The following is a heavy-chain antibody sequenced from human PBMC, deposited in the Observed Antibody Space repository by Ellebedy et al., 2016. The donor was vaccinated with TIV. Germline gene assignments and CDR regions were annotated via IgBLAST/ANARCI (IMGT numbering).Heavy chain of an antibody. D-gene: IGHD1-26*01. CDR3: ARIGRYSGYYGMDV. Sequence: SGPTLVKPTQTLTLTCTFSGLSLSTSGMCVSWIRQPPGKALEWLALIDWDDDKYYSTSLKPRLTISKDTAKNQVFLTMNNMDPVDKATYYCARIGRYSGYYGMDVWGQGTTVTVSS. CDR1: GLSLSTSGMC. CDR2: IDWDDDK. V-gene: IGHV2-70*01. J-gene: IGHJ6*02.